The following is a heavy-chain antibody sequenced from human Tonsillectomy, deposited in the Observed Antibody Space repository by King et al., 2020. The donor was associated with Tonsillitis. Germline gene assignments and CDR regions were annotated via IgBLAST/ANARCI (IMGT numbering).Heavy chain of an antibody. CDR3: ARHGATYYYGSSDYYWDY. J-gene: IGHJ4*02. V-gene: IGHV4-59*08. Sequence: QLQESGPGLVKPSETLSLTCTVSDGSISHYYWSWIRQPPGKGLEWIGYIYYSGSTNYNPSLKSRVTISVDTSTNQFSLKLSSVTAADTAVYYCARHGATYYYGSSDYYWDYWGQGTLVTVSS. CDR2: IYYSGST. D-gene: IGHD3-22*01. CDR1: DGSISHYY.